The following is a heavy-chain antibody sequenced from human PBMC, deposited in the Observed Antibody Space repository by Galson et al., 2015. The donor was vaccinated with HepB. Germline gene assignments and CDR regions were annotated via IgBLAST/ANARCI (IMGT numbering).Heavy chain of an antibody. CDR3: ATDIVVVVAATPSAFDI. CDR2: ISSSSSYI. Sequence: SLRLSCAASGFTFSSYSMNWVRQAPGKGLEWVSSISSSSSYIYYADSVKGRFTISRDNAKNSLYLQMNSLRAEDTAVYYCATDIVVVVAATPSAFDIWGQGTMVTVSS. J-gene: IGHJ3*02. V-gene: IGHV3-21*01. D-gene: IGHD2-15*01. CDR1: GFTFSSYS.